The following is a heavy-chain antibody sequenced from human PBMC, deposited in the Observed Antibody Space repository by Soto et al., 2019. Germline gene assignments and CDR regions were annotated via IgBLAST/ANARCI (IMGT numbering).Heavy chain of an antibody. V-gene: IGHV4-39*01. Sequence: QLQLQESGPGLVKPSETLSLTCTVSGGSISSSSYYWGWFRQPPGKGLEWIGSIYYSGSTYYNPSLKSRVTISVDTSKNQFSLKLSSVTAADTAVYYCARQGLLSDGIINWFDPWGQGTLVTVSS. CDR1: GGSISSSSYY. J-gene: IGHJ5*02. D-gene: IGHD1-26*01. CDR2: IYYSGST. CDR3: ARQGLLSDGIINWFDP.